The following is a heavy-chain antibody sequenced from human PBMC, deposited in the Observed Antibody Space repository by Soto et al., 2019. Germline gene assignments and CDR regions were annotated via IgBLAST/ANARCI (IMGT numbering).Heavy chain of an antibody. V-gene: IGHV3-64D*08. CDR3: GEGALRFLDWFDVY. Sequence: GGSLRLSCSASGFTFSSYAMHWVRQAPGKGLEYVSGISSNGGSTYYADSVKGRFTISRDNSKTTLYLQMSSLRAEDMAVYYCGEGALRFLDWFDVYWGQGTLVTVSS. CDR2: ISSNGGST. J-gene: IGHJ4*02. CDR1: GFTFSSYA. D-gene: IGHD3-3*01.